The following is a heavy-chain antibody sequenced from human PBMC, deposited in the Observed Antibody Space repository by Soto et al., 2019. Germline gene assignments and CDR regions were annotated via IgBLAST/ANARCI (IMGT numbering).Heavy chain of an antibody. CDR1: GFTFSSYA. CDR2: ISGSGGST. Sequence: PGWSLRLSCAASGFTFSSYAMSWVRQAPGKGLEWVSAISGSGGSTYYADSVKGRFTISRDNSKNTLYLQMNSLRAEDTAVYYCAKERDSSGPPVRGVFASCGQGSLVTVSS. CDR3: AKERDSSGPPVRGVFAS. J-gene: IGHJ5*01. D-gene: IGHD3-10*01. V-gene: IGHV3-23*01.